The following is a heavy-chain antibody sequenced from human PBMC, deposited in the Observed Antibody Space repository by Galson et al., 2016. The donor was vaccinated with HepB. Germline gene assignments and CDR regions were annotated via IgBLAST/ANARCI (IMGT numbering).Heavy chain of an antibody. J-gene: IGHJ4*02. CDR2: VSGSGVST. Sequence: SLRLSCAASGFTFSSYAMSWVRQAPGKGLEWVSTVSGSGVSTYYADSVKGRLTISRDDSKKTMDLQMSSLRAEDTAVYYCARATMTKDPDYWGQGTLVSVSS. D-gene: IGHD1-1*01. CDR1: GFTFSSYA. V-gene: IGHV3-23*01. CDR3: ARATMTKDPDY.